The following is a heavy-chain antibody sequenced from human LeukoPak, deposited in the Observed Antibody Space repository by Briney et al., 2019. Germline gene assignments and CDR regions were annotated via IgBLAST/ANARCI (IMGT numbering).Heavy chain of an antibody. V-gene: IGHV1-8*01. Sequence: ASVKVSCKASGYTFTSYDINWVRQATGQGLEWMGWMNPNSGNTGYAQKFQGRVTMTRNTSISTAYMELSSLRSEDTAVYYCAKRSTYLRSLDIWGQGTMVTVSS. CDR3: AKRSTYLRSLDI. CDR2: MNPNSGNT. CDR1: GYTFTSYD. D-gene: IGHD4-17*01. J-gene: IGHJ3*02.